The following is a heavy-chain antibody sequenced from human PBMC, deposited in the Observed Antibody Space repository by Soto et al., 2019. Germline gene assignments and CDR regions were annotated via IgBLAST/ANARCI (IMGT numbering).Heavy chain of an antibody. Sequence: PSETLSLTCTVSGDSISSYYWNWIRQPPGKGLEWIGYINYSGSTNYNPSLKSRVTTSVDTSKNQFSLKLSSVTAADTAVYYCARDTGSGSYYYYGMDVWSQGTTVTVSS. CDR3: ARDTGSGSYYYYGMDV. V-gene: IGHV4-59*01. CDR2: INYSGST. D-gene: IGHD3-10*01. CDR1: GDSISSYY. J-gene: IGHJ6*02.